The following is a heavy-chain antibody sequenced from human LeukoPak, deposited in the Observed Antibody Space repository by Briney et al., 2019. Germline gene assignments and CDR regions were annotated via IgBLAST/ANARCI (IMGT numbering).Heavy chain of an antibody. CDR2: IIPIFHTA. J-gene: IGHJ4*02. V-gene: IGHV1-69*13. Sequence: GASVKVSCKASGGTFSSYAISWVRQAPGQGLEWMGGIIPIFHTADYAQKFQGRVTITADESTSTVYMELSRLRSEDMAVYYCARGLSNYDFWSGYYEGAYYFDYWGQGTLVTVSS. D-gene: IGHD3-3*01. CDR1: GGTFSSYA. CDR3: ARGLSNYDFWSGYYEGAYYFDY.